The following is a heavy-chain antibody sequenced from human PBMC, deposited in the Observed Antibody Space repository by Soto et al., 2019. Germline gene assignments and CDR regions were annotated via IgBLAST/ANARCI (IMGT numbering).Heavy chain of an antibody. CDR2: IDYSGNT. CDR3: ARSRGRSGSYLAFAI. Sequence: QVQLQESGPELVKPSQTLSLACTVSGDTISNDFYYWNWILQHPEKGLEWVGYIDYSGNTYYNPSLQSRVSISVDTSKNQFSLNLNSVTAADTAVYYCARSRGRSGSYLAFAIWGQGTLVVVSS. J-gene: IGHJ3*02. D-gene: IGHD1-26*01. CDR1: GDTISNDFYY. V-gene: IGHV4-31*03.